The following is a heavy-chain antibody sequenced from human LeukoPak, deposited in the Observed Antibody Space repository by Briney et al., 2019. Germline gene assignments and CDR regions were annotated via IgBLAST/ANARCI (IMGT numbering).Heavy chain of an antibody. Sequence: GGSLRLSCAVSGFTVSSNYMSWVRQAPGKGLEWVSVIYSGGSTYYADSVKGRFTTSRDNSKNTVYLQMNSLRAEDTAVYYCARVGYSSGWSRSWGQGTLVTVSS. CDR1: GFTVSSNY. J-gene: IGHJ4*02. D-gene: IGHD6-19*01. CDR3: ARVGYSSGWSRS. V-gene: IGHV3-53*01. CDR2: IYSGGST.